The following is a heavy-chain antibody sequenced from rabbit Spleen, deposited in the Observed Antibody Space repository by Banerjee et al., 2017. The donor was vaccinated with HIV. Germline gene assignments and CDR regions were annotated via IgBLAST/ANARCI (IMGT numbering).Heavy chain of an antibody. D-gene: IGHD4-1*01. CDR3: ARDLTDVIGWNFGW. J-gene: IGHJ6*01. CDR1: GFSFSSNYY. V-gene: IGHV1S40*01. CDR2: IYAGSSGST. Sequence: QSLEESGGDLVKPGASLTLTCTASGFSFSSNYYMYWVRQAPGKGLEWIASIYAGSSGSTYYANWAKGRFTISKTSSTTVTLQMTSLTAADTATYFCARDLTDVIGWNFGWWGPGTLVTVS.